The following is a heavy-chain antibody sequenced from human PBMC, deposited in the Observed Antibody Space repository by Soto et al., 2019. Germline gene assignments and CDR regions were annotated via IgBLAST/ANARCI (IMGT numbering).Heavy chain of an antibody. D-gene: IGHD2-15*01. Sequence: QVQLQQWGAGLLKPSETLSLTCAIYGGPFSGYYWNWIRQPPGKGLEWIGEINHGGYTNYNPSLNTPATSSGDTAKFHFSLKLTPVTAAATAVYYCARDRQRGYCTGDSCYSYFDYWGQGTQVILSS. J-gene: IGHJ4*02. CDR2: INHGGYT. CDR3: ARDRQRGYCTGDSCYSYFDY. CDR1: GGPFSGYY. V-gene: IGHV4-34*01.